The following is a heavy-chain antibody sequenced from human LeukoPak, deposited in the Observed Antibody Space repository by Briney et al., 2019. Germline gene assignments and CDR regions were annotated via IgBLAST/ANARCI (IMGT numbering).Heavy chain of an antibody. Sequence: GASVKVSCKASGYTFTSYGISWVRQAPGQGLEWMGWISPYNGNTNYAQKLQGRVTMTTDTSTSTAYMELRSLRSDDTAVYYCARGLANCHHYGMDVWGQGTTVTVSS. CDR2: ISPYNGNT. J-gene: IGHJ6*02. D-gene: IGHD3-9*01. V-gene: IGHV1-18*01. CDR3: ARGLANCHHYGMDV. CDR1: GYTFTSYG.